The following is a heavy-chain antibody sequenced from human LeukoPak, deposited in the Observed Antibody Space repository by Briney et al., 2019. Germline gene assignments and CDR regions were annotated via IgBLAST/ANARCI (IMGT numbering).Heavy chain of an antibody. CDR3: AKDLSGSYTNWFDP. CDR1: GFTVSSNY. CDR2: IYSGGST. V-gene: IGHV3-53*01. Sequence: GGSLRLSCAASGFTVSSNYMSWVRQAPGKGLEWVSVIYSGGSTYYADSVKGRFTISRDNSKNTLYLQMNSLRAEDTAVYYCAKDLSGSYTNWFDPWGQGTLVTVSS. D-gene: IGHD1-26*01. J-gene: IGHJ5*02.